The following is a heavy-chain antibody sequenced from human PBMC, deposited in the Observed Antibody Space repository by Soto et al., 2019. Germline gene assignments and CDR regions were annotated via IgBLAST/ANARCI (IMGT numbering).Heavy chain of an antibody. CDR1: GYSFTSYW. J-gene: IGHJ4*02. CDR3: ARHENLDISYGSGSHIDY. CDR2: IYPGDSDT. D-gene: IGHD3-10*01. Sequence: GESLKISCKGSGYSFTSYWIGWVRQMPGKGLEGMGIIYPGDSDTRYSPPFQGQVTISADKSISTAYLQWSSLKASDTAMYYCARHENLDISYGSGSHIDYWGQGTLVTVSS. V-gene: IGHV5-51*01.